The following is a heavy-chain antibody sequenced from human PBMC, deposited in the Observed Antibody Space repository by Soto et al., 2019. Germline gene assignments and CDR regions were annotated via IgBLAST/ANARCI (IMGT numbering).Heavy chain of an antibody. Sequence: SETLSLTCTVSGGSIGSSSYYWGWIRQPPGKGLEWIGSIYYSGSTYYNPSLKSRVTISVDTSKNQFSLKLSSVTAADTAVYYCARRRSNGGFFDYWGQGTLVTVSS. V-gene: IGHV4-39*01. CDR3: ARRRSNGGFFDY. J-gene: IGHJ4*02. CDR1: GGSIGSSSYY. D-gene: IGHD4-17*01. CDR2: IYYSGST.